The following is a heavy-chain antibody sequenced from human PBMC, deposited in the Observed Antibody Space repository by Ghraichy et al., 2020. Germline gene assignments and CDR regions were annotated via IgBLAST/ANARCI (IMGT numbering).Heavy chain of an antibody. J-gene: IGHJ4*02. Sequence: GGSLRLSCAASGFAFSSYCMSWVRQAPGKGLEWVANIKQDGSVGYYVDSLKGRFTISRDNAKNSLYLEMNSLRAEDTAVYYCARGMHSSGCYHYFDYWGQGTLVTVSS. V-gene: IGHV3-7*03. CDR3: ARGMHSSGCYHYFDY. CDR1: GFAFSSYC. CDR2: IKQDGSVG. D-gene: IGHD3-22*01.